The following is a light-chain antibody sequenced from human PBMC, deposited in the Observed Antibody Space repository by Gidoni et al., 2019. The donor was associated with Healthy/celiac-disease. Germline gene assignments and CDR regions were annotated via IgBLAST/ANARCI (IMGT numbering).Light chain of an antibody. V-gene: IGKV2-28*01. J-gene: IGKJ4*01. CDR1: QSLLHSNVYNY. CDR3: MQDLQTPLT. Sequence: DIVMTQSPLSLRVTPGEPASISCRSSQSLLHSNVYNYLDWYLQKPGQSPQLLIYLGSNRASGVPDRFSGSGSGTDFTLKISRVEAEDVGVYYCMQDLQTPLTFGGGTKVEIK. CDR2: LGS.